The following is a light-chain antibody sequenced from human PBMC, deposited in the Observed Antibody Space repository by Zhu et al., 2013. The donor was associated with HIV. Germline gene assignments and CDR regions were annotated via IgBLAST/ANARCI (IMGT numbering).Light chain of an antibody. CDR1: QSLVHSDGNTY. J-gene: IGKJ4*01. Sequence: DVVMTQSPLSLPVTLGQPASISCRSSQSLVHSDGNTYLNWFQQRPGQSPRRLLYKVSDRDSGVPDRFSGSGSGTDFTLKISRVEAEDVGVYYCMQGTHWPPTFGGGMRVEIK. V-gene: IGKV2-30*02. CDR3: MQGTHWPPT. CDR2: KVS.